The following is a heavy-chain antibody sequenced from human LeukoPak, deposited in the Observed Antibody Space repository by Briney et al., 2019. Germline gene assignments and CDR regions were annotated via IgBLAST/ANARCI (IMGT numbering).Heavy chain of an antibody. CDR3: ARGNRLFSSSWPSLPFEI. CDR2: TNPNSGYT. Sequence: ASVKVSCKASGGTFSSYAISWERQATGQGLEWMGWTNPNSGYTGYAQKFQGRVSMTRDTSISTAFMELSSLKSDDTAVYYCARGNRLFSSSWPSLPFEIWGQGTVVTVS. CDR1: GGTFSSYA. J-gene: IGHJ3*02. D-gene: IGHD6-13*01. V-gene: IGHV1-8*02.